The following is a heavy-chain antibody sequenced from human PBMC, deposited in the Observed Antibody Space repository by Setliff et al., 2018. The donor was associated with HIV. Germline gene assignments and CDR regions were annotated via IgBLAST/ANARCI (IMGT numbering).Heavy chain of an antibody. V-gene: IGHV3-74*01. CDR1: GFTFSNAW. Sequence: LRLSCAASGFTFSNAWMHWVRQAPGKGPMWISHIDNDGTSTTYADSVKGRFTVSRDNAKNTVYLQMNSLRADDTGFYYCARGDGGLDSWGQGTLVTVSS. D-gene: IGHD3-3*01. CDR2: IDNDGTST. CDR3: ARGDGGLDS. J-gene: IGHJ4*02.